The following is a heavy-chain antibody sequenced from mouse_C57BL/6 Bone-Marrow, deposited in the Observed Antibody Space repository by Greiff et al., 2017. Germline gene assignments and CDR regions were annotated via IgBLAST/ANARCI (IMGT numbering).Heavy chain of an antibody. CDR2: IYPSDSET. V-gene: IGHV1-61*01. D-gene: IGHD3-2*02. Sequence: QVQLQQPGAELVRPGSSVKLSCKASGYTFTSYWMDWVKQRPGQGLEWIGNIYPSDSETHYNQKFKDKATLTVDKSSSTAYMQRSSLTSEDSAVXYCARRLAPDYWGKGTTLTVSS. CDR3: ARRLAPDY. CDR1: GYTFTSYW. J-gene: IGHJ2*01.